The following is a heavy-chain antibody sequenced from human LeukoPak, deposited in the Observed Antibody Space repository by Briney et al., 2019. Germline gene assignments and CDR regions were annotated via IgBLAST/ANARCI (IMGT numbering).Heavy chain of an antibody. Sequence: GGSLRLSCAASGFTFSSYDMSWVRQAPGKGLEWVSTLSGSGGSTYYADSVKGRFIISRDNSKNTLYLQTNSLRAEDTALYYCARVSRSGSLDMHFDIWGQGTMVTVSS. CDR1: GFTFSSYD. D-gene: IGHD1-26*01. CDR2: LSGSGGST. V-gene: IGHV3-23*01. CDR3: ARVSRSGSLDMHFDI. J-gene: IGHJ3*02.